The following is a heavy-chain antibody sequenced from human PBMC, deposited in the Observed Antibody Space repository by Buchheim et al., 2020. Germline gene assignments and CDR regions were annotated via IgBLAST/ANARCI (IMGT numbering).Heavy chain of an antibody. J-gene: IGHJ6*02. CDR2: INPSGGST. CDR1: GYTFTSYY. V-gene: IGHV1-46*01. Sequence: QVQLVQSGADVKKPGPSVKVSCKASGYTFTSYYMHWVRQAPGQGLEWMGMINPSGGSTTYAQKLQGRVTMTRDTSTSTVYMELSSLRSEDTAVYYCARMSAATDYYYGMDVWGQGTT. CDR3: ARMSAATDYYYGMDV. D-gene: IGHD2-15*01.